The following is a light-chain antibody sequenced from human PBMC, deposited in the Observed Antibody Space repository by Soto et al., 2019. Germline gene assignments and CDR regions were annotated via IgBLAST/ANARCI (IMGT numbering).Light chain of an antibody. CDR2: SAS. Sequence: DIQMTQSPSFVSASVGDRVTITCRASQGISSWLAWYQHKPGRAPKLLIHSASNLESGVPSRFSGSGSGTDFTLTISSLQPEDFATYYCQQTTCFPLTFGGGTKVEIK. J-gene: IGKJ4*01. CDR3: QQTTCFPLT. CDR1: QGISSW. V-gene: IGKV1-12*01.